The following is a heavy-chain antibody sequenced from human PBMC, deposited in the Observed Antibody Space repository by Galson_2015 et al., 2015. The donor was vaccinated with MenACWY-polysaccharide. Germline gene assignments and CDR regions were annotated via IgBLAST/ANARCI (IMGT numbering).Heavy chain of an antibody. CDR1: GLTFSNNW. V-gene: IGHV3-74*01. Sequence: SLRLSCAASGLTFSNNWIHWVRQAPGKGLVWVSRINSDASSTAYADSVKGRITISRDTAKNTLYLQMNSLSVEDTAVYYCVGPPGGGGTGSYGMDAWGQGTTVTVSS. CDR3: VGPPGGGGTGSYGMDA. J-gene: IGHJ6*02. CDR2: INSDASST. D-gene: IGHD3-16*01.